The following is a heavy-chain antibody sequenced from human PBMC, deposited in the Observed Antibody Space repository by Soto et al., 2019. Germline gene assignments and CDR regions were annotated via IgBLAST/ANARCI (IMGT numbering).Heavy chain of an antibody. D-gene: IGHD3-10*01. J-gene: IGHJ6*02. V-gene: IGHV1-69*13. CDR3: ARGIYYYGSGSYPYYYYGMDV. CDR2: IIPIFGTA. Sequence: SEEVSFKASGGTFSSYAISWVRQAPGQGLEWMGGIIPIFGTANYAQKFQGRVTITADESTSTAYMELSSLRSEDTAVYYCARGIYYYGSGSYPYYYYGMDVWGQGTTVTVSS. CDR1: GGTFSSYA.